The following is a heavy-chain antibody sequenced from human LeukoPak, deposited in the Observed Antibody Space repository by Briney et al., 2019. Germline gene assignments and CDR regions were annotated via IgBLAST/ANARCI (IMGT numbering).Heavy chain of an antibody. CDR3: ARTPSDYDFWSGYFDY. Sequence: SETLSLTCTVSGGSISGFYWSWIRQPPWKGLEWIGYIFYSGATHYNPSLKSRVTISVDTSKNLFSLKVRSVTAADTAVYYCARTPSDYDFWSGYFDYWGQGTLVTVSS. CDR2: IFYSGAT. V-gene: IGHV4-59*01. D-gene: IGHD3-3*01. CDR1: GGSISGFY. J-gene: IGHJ4*02.